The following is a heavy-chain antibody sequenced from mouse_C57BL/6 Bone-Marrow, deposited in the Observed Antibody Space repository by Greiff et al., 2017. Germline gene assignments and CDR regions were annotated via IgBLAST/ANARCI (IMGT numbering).Heavy chain of an antibody. V-gene: IGHV1-64*01. CDR2: IHPNSGST. J-gene: IGHJ3*01. Sequence: VQLQQPGAELVKPGASVKLSCKASGYTFTSYWMHWVKQRPGQGLEWIGMIHPNSGSTNYNEKFKSKATLTVDKSSSTAYMRLSSLTAEDSAVYYCARPANWAWFAFWGQGTLVTVSA. D-gene: IGHD4-1*01. CDR3: ARPANWAWFAF. CDR1: GYTFTSYW.